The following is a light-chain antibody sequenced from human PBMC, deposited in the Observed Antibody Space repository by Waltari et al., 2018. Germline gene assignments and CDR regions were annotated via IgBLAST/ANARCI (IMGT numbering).Light chain of an antibody. V-gene: IGLV7-46*01. Sequence: QAEVTQEPSLTVSPGGTVTLTCGSSTGAVTSTHHPYWFLQMPGQVPRTLIYDTDNKHSRTPARSAGSLLGGKASLTLSGAQPEDESVYYCLLSFYDIRAFGGGTKLTVL. CDR3: LLSFYDIRA. CDR2: DTD. J-gene: IGLJ3*02. CDR1: TGAVTSTHH.